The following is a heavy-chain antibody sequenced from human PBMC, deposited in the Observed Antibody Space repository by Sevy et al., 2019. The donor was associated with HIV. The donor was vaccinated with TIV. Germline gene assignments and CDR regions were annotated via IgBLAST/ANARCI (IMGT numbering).Heavy chain of an antibody. J-gene: IGHJ4*02. Sequence: ASVKVSCKDTGYTLTGFSMHWVRQTPGKGLEWMGTFDPEDGETIYAQKFQGRDIMTEDTSADTAHMDLSSLTSDDTAVYYWATTKDYYDSSGYPFDYWGQGTLVTVSS. CDR3: ATTKDYYDSSGYPFDY. CDR1: GYTLTGFS. V-gene: IGHV1-24*01. CDR2: FDPEDGET. D-gene: IGHD3-22*01.